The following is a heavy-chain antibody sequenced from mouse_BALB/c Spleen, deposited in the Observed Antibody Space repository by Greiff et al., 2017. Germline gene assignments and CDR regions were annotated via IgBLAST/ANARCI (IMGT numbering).Heavy chain of an antibody. CDR3: ARHGNYAMDY. Sequence: VQLKESGGGLVKPGGSLKLSCAASGFAFSSYYMYWVRQTPEKRLEWVAYISSGGGSTYYPDTVKGRFTISRDNAKNTLYLQMSRLKSEDTAMYYGARHGNYAMDYWGQGTSVTVSS. J-gene: IGHJ4*01. D-gene: IGHD1-1*02. CDR1: GFAFSSYY. V-gene: IGHV5-12-1*01. CDR2: ISSGGGST.